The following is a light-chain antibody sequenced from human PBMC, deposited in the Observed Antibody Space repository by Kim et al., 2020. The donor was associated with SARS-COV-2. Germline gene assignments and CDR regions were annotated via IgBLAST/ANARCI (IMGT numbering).Light chain of an antibody. Sequence: SYELTQPPSVSLAPGETARISCGGDNIGSKSVHWYQQRPGQAPVLVIYYNSDRPSGIPERFSGSNSGNTATLSISRVDAGDEADYYCQVWDSSSDRPYV. V-gene: IGLV3-21*04. J-gene: IGLJ1*01. CDR1: NIGSKS. CDR2: YNS. CDR3: QVWDSSSDRPYV.